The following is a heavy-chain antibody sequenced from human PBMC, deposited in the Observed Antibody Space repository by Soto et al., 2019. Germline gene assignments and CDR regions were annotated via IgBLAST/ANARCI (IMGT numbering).Heavy chain of an antibody. Sequence: ASVKVSCKVSGYTLTELSMHWVRQAPGKGLEWMGGFDPEDGETIYAQKFQGRVTMTEDTSTDTAYMELSSLRSEDTAVYYCATDRYCSSTSCYKGGYFDYWGQGTLVTVSS. CDR2: FDPEDGET. D-gene: IGHD2-2*02. CDR1: GYTLTELS. J-gene: IGHJ4*02. V-gene: IGHV1-24*01. CDR3: ATDRYCSSTSCYKGGYFDY.